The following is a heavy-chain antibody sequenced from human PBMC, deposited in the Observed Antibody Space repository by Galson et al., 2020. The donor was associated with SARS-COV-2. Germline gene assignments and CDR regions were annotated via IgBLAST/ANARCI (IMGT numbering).Heavy chain of an antibody. CDR1: GFTFSSYA. CDR2: ISGSGGST. Sequence: GESLKISCAASGFTFSSYAMSWVRQAPGKGLEWVSAISGSGGSTYYADSVKGRFTISRDNSKNTLYLQMNSLRAEDTAVYYCASRLTKMNSSSWNYYFDYWGQGTLVTVSS. D-gene: IGHD6-13*01. J-gene: IGHJ4*02. V-gene: IGHV3-23*01. CDR3: ASRLTKMNSSSWNYYFDY.